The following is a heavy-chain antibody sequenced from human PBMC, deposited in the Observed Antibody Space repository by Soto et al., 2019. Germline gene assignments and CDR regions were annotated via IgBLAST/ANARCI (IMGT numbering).Heavy chain of an antibody. J-gene: IGHJ4*02. CDR2: INPDTGST. V-gene: IGHV1-2*02. Sequence: QVRLVQSGADVQRPGASMNISCQASGYQFTGSYLHWVRRAPGHGLQWMGMINPDTGSTTYAETFQERVTMTTDKSAGTVFLGLGRLTSDDTATYYCARQYCSGTIGDWYFDFWGQGTFVSVSS. D-gene: IGHD2-15*01. CDR3: ARQYCSGTIGDWYFDF. CDR1: GYQFTGSY.